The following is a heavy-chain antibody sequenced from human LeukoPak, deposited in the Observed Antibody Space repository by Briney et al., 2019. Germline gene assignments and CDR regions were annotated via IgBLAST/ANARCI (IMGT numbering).Heavy chain of an antibody. CDR3: ARDRTPYSGSYYYFDY. CDR2: ISSSSSTI. J-gene: IGHJ4*03. Sequence: GGSLRLSCAASGFTFSSYSMNWARQAPGKGLEWVSYISSSSSTIYYADSVKGRFTVSRDNVKNSLYLQMNSLRAEDTAVYYCARDRTPYSGSYYYFDYWGQGTMVTVSS. D-gene: IGHD1-26*01. V-gene: IGHV3-48*04. CDR1: GFTFSSYS.